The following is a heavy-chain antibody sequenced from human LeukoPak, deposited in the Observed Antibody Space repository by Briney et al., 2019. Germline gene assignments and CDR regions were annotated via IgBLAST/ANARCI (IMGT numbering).Heavy chain of an antibody. CDR2: ISSSSSYI. D-gene: IGHD5-12*01. CDR1: GFTFSSYS. V-gene: IGHV3-21*01. J-gene: IGHJ4*02. CDR3: ARGGGLVY. Sequence: GGSLRLSCAASGFTFSSYSMNWVRQAPGKGLEWVSSISSSSSYIYYAHSVKGRFTISRDNAKNSLYLQMNSLRAEDTAVYYCARGGGLVYWGQGTLVTVSS.